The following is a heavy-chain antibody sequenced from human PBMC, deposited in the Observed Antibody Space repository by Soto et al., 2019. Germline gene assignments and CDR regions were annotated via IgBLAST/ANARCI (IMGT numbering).Heavy chain of an antibody. J-gene: IGHJ6*03. V-gene: IGHV6-1*01. CDR3: ARGSWDDVSGHYYMDV. CDR2: TYYKSKWYN. D-gene: IGHD5-12*01. Sequence: SQTRTLTCAISGDSISSNSAAWYWIRQTPSRGFEWLGRTYYKSKWYNNYAVSVKSRITINPDTSKNQFSLHLDSVTPEDTAVYFCARGSWDDVSGHYYMDVWGKGTTVTVSS. CDR1: GDSISSNSAA.